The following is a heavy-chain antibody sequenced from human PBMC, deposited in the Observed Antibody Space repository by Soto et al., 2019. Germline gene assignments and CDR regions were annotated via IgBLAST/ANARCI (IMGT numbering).Heavy chain of an antibody. J-gene: IGHJ6*02. V-gene: IGHV3-30*04. Sequence: QVQLVESGGGVVQPGRSLRLSCAASGFSFSISPMHWVRQAPGKGPEWVALISYDGSDKYYGDSVKGRFTISRDNSKNTLYLQMNSLRGDDTAVYYCAKDRGHYGSGSYYGTLHYYGMDVWGQGTTVTVSS. D-gene: IGHD3-10*01. CDR1: GFSFSISP. CDR3: AKDRGHYGSGSYYGTLHYYGMDV. CDR2: ISYDGSDK.